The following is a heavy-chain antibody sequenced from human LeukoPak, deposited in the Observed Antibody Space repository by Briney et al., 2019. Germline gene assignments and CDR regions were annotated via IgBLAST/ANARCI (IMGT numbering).Heavy chain of an antibody. CDR2: IYHSGST. V-gene: IGHV4-38-2*02. Sequence: SETLSLTCTVSGYSISSGYYWGWIRQPPGKGLEWIGSIYHSGSTYYNPSLKSRVTISVDTSKNQFSLKLSSVTAADTAVYYCARTSITMIVRYWGQGTLVTVSS. CDR3: ARTSITMIVRY. D-gene: IGHD3-22*01. J-gene: IGHJ4*02. CDR1: GYSISSGYY.